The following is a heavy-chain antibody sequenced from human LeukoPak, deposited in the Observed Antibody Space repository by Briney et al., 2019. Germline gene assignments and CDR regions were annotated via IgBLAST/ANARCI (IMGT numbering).Heavy chain of an antibody. D-gene: IGHD1-26*01. V-gene: IGHV3-74*01. Sequence: PGGSLGLSCVASGFTFSGCWMHWVRQAPGKGLVWVSRINSDGSSTSYADSVKGRFTISRDNAKNTLYLQMNSLRVEDTAVYYCARRSSGSPPYYFDYWGQGTLVTVSS. CDR2: INSDGSST. CDR3: ARRSSGSPPYYFDY. J-gene: IGHJ4*02. CDR1: GFTFSGCW.